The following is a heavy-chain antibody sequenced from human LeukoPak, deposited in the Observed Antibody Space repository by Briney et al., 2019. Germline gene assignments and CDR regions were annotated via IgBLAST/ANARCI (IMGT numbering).Heavy chain of an antibody. V-gene: IGHV4-39*01. D-gene: IGHD3/OR15-3a*01. CDR1: GGSISSSGYY. J-gene: IGHJ4*02. CDR3: ARRNGLVFDY. CDR2: IYYSGST. Sequence: PSGTLSLTCSVSGGSISSSGYYWGWIRQPPGKGLEWIGTIYYSGSTYYNPSLKGRVAISVDTSKNQFSLKLSSVTAADTAVFYCARRNGLVFDYWGQGSLVTVSS.